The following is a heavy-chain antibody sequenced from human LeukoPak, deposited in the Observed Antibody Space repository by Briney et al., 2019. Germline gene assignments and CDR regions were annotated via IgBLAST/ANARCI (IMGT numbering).Heavy chain of an antibody. J-gene: IGHJ4*02. D-gene: IGHD2-2*01. CDR1: GGSFSGYY. CDR2: INHSGST. V-gene: IGHV4-34*01. Sequence: SETLSLTCAVYGGSFSGYYWSWIRQPPGKGLEWIGEINHSGSTNYNPSLKSRVTISVDTSKNQFSLKLSSVTAADTAVYYCARASPLEGVGISCYDYWGQGTLVTVSS. CDR3: ARASPLEGVGISCYDY.